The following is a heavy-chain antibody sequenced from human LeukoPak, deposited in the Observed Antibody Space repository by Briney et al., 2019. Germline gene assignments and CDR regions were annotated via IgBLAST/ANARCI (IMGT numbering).Heavy chain of an antibody. CDR1: AYSFTDYY. J-gene: IGHJ4*02. CDR3: ATGRKYGSGSYLDY. V-gene: IGHV1-69-2*01. D-gene: IGHD3-10*01. CDR2: VDPEDGET. Sequence: ASVKVSCKASAYSFTDYYMHWVQQAPGKGLEWMGLVDPEDGETIYAEKFQGTVTIIADTSTDTAYMELSSLRSEDTAVYYCATGRKYGSGSYLDYWGQGTLVTVSS.